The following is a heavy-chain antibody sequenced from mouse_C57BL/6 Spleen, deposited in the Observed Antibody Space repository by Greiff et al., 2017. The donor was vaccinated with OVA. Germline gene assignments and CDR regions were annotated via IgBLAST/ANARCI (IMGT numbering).Heavy chain of an antibody. V-gene: IGHV1-53*01. D-gene: IGHD1-1*01. CDR3: AREEDYYAWFAY. J-gene: IGHJ3*01. CDR1: GYTFTSYW. Sequence: QVQLQQPGTDLVKPGASVKLSCKASGYTFTSYWMHWVKQRPGQGLEWIGNINPSNGGTNYNEKFKSKATLTVDKSSSTAYMQLSSLTSEDAAVYYCAREEDYYAWFAYWGQGTLVTVSA. CDR2: INPSNGGT.